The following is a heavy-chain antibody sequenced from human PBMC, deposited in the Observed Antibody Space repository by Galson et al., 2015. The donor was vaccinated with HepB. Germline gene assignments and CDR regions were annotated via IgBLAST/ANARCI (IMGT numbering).Heavy chain of an antibody. V-gene: IGHV3-9*01. CDR2: ISWSTGVM. CDR1: GFTFDNYA. Sequence: SLRLSCAASGFTFDNYAMHWVRQAPGKGLEWVSGISWSTGVMAYADSVKGRFTISRDNTKNSLYLQMNSLRVEDTAFYYCAKAKLATYYSMDVWGKGTTVAVSS. J-gene: IGHJ6*03. CDR3: AKAKLATYYSMDV.